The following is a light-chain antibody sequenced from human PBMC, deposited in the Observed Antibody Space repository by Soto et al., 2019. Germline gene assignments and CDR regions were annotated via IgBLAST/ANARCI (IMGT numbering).Light chain of an antibody. J-gene: IGKJ4*01. Sequence: DIQLTQSPSFLSASVGDRVTITCRASQGISNFLAWYQQKPGKAPKLLIYTASTLQDHDPSRFSGRGSVTDFTLTISSLQPEDCATYYCQHLNAYPLTFGGGTKVEI. CDR1: QGISNF. CDR2: TAS. CDR3: QHLNAYPLT. V-gene: IGKV1-9*01.